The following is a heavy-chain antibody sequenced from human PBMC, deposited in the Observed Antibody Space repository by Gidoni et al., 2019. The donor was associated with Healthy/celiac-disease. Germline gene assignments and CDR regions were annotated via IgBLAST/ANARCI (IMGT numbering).Heavy chain of an antibody. J-gene: IGHJ4*02. CDR3: AKVREQWLGD. CDR2: ISGDGGST. V-gene: IGHV3-43*02. CDR1: GFTFDDYA. Sequence: EVQLVESGGGVVQHGGSLRLSCAASGFTFDDYAMRWVRQAPGKGLEGVSLISGDGGSTYYADSVKGRFTISRDNSKNSLYLQMNSLRTEDTALYYCAKVREQWLGDWGQGTLVTVSS. D-gene: IGHD6-19*01.